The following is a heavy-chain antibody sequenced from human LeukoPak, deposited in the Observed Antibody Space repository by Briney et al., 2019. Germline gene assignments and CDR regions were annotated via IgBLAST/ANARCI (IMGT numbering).Heavy chain of an antibody. CDR3: AKDQGTYCTNGVCYSLDY. V-gene: IGHV3-30*18. Sequence: GGSLRLSCAAFGFTFSSYGMHWVRQAPGKGLEWVAVISYDGSNKYYADSVKGRFTISRDNSKNTLYLQMNSLRAEDTAVYYCAKDQGTYCTNGVCYSLDYWGQGTLVTVSS. CDR2: ISYDGSNK. CDR1: GFTFSSYG. D-gene: IGHD2-8*01. J-gene: IGHJ4*02.